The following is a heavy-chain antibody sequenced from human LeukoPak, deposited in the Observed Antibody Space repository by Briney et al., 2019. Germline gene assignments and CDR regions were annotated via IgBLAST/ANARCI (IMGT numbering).Heavy chain of an antibody. Sequence: GGSLRLSCSASGFTFSAYFMRWVRQAPGKGLEYVSSISSNEYDTYYADSVKGRFTISRDNSKNTLFLQMSSLRAEDTAVYYCVKDLNGTWSFDYWGQGTLVTVSS. CDR1: GFTFSAYF. V-gene: IGHV3-64D*06. CDR3: VKDLNGTWSFDY. CDR2: ISSNEYDT. D-gene: IGHD2-8*01. J-gene: IGHJ4*02.